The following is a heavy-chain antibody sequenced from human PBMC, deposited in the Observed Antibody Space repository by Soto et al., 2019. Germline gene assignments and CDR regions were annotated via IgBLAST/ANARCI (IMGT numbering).Heavy chain of an antibody. V-gene: IGHV1-69*01. Sequence: ASVKVSCKASGGTFSSDAIDWVRQAPGQGLEWMGGIIPNFGTTNYAQKLQGRATITADESTSTVYMELSSLRSEDTAVYYCAXDPVDTSMLTGYYGMDVWGQGTTVTVSS. CDR3: AXDPVDTSMLTGYYGMDV. J-gene: IGHJ6*02. CDR2: IIPNFGTT. CDR1: GGTFSSDA. D-gene: IGHD5-18*01.